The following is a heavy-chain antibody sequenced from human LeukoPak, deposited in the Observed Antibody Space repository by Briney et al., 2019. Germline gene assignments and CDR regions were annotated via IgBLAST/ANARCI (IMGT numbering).Heavy chain of an antibody. D-gene: IGHD1-26*01. J-gene: IGHJ4*02. Sequence: ASVKVSCKASGYTFTGYYLHWVRQAPGQGLEWMGWINPKTGEINYAQKFQGRITMTTDTSTSTAYMELRSLRSDDTAVYYCARDGGSYSTLDYWGQGTLVTVSS. CDR1: GYTFTGYY. CDR2: INPKTGEI. CDR3: ARDGGSYSTLDY. V-gene: IGHV1-2*02.